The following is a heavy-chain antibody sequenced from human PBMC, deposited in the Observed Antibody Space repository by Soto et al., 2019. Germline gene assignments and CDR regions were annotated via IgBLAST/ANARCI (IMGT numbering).Heavy chain of an antibody. Sequence: QVQLVQSGAEVKKPGASVKVSCKASGYTFTSYGISWVRQAPGQGLEWMGWISAYNGNTNYAQKLHGRFTMTSDTATSTAYMEPRCLRSDDTSVYYCARGDYGAYQGYFDLWGRGTLVTVSS. CDR1: GYTFTSYG. V-gene: IGHV1-18*01. CDR3: ARGDYGAYQGYFDL. CDR2: ISAYNGNT. J-gene: IGHJ2*01. D-gene: IGHD4-17*01.